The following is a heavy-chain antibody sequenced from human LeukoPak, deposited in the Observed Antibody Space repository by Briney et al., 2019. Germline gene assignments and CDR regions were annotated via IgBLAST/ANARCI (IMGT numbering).Heavy chain of an antibody. CDR3: AKAGYDGAYYYYYYYMDV. D-gene: IGHD5-12*01. CDR1: GFTFSSYA. V-gene: IGHV3-23*01. J-gene: IGHJ6*03. Sequence: PGGSLRLSCAASGFTFSSYAMSWVRQAPGKGLEWVSAISGSGGSTYYADSVKGRFTISRDNSKNTLYLQMNSLRAEDTAVYYCAKAGYDGAYYYYYYYMDVWGKGTTVTISS. CDR2: ISGSGGST.